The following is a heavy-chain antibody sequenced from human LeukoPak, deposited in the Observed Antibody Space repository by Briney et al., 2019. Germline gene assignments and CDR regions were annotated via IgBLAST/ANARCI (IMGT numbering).Heavy chain of an antibody. CDR2: IKSKTDGETT. J-gene: IGHJ4*02. CDR1: GFTFSNAW. V-gene: IGHV3-15*07. Sequence: GGSLRLSCAASGFTFSNAWMNWVRQAPGKGLEWVGRIKSKTDGETTDYAAPVKGRFTISRDDSKNTLYLQMNSLKTEDTAVYYCSTTYYYDSSEGYWGQGTLVTVSS. CDR3: STTYYYDSSEGY. D-gene: IGHD3-22*01.